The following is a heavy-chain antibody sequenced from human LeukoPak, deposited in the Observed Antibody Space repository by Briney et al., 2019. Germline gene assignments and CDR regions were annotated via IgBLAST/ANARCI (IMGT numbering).Heavy chain of an antibody. CDR1: GFTFSHYG. J-gene: IGHJ3*02. Sequence: GGSLSLSSAAPGFTFSHYGMHWVSQAPGKGLEWVALIWYDGSDEYYADSVKGRFTISRDNSKDMVYLQMNSLRADDTAVYYCARWGISAAHDALYIWGQGTMVTVSS. CDR2: IWYDGSDE. D-gene: IGHD6-13*01. CDR3: ARWGISAAHDALYI. V-gene: IGHV3-33*08.